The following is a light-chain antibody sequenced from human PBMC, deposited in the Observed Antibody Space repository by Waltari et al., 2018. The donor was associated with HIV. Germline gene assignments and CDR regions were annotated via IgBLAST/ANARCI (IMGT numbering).Light chain of an antibody. V-gene: IGKV1-5*03. CDR1: QSISGW. CDR3: QQYKSYPYT. CDR2: KAS. J-gene: IGKJ2*01. Sequence: DNQMTQSPSTLSASIGDRVTITCRASQSISGWLAWYQQKPGKAPKLVIDKASSLESGVPTRSSGSGSGTEYTLTISSLQPDDYGTYYCQQYKSYPYTFGQGTRLEIK.